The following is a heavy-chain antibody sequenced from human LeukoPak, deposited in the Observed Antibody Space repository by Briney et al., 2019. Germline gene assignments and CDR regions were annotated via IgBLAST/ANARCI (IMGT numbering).Heavy chain of an antibody. CDR1: GCTVNNNY. CDR3: TRGASYYDY. V-gene: IGHV3-53*01. D-gene: IGHD3-10*01. J-gene: IGHJ4*02. Sequence: PGGSLRLSCAASGCTVNNNYMNWVRQAPGKGLEWVSGIHPGDNTYYADSVKGRFTISRDNSKNTLYLQMNSLRAEDTAVYYCTRGASYYDYWGQGTLVTVSS. CDR2: IHPGDNT.